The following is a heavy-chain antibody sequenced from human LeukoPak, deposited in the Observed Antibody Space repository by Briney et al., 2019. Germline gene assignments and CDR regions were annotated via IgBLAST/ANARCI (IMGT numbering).Heavy chain of an antibody. Sequence: GESLKISCKGSGYSFTSYWIGWVRQMPGKGLEWMGIIYPGDSDTRYSPSFQGQVTISADKSISTAYLQWSSLKASDTAMYYCAKVVAEQLVPLDYFDYWGQGTLVTVSS. CDR3: AKVVAEQLVPLDYFDY. D-gene: IGHD6-19*01. CDR2: IYPGDSDT. CDR1: GYSFTSYW. J-gene: IGHJ4*02. V-gene: IGHV5-51*01.